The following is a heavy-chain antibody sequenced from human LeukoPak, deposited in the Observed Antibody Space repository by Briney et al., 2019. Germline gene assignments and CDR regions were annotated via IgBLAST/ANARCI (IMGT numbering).Heavy chain of an antibody. Sequence: GGSLRLSCVASGFTFGSYAMSWVRQAPGKGLEWVSAISGSGGSTYYADSVKGRFTISRDNSKNTLYLQMNSLRAEDTAVYYCAKQRGDYGGILFDYWGQGTLVTVSS. CDR1: GFTFGSYA. CDR3: AKQRGDYGGILFDY. CDR2: ISGSGGST. V-gene: IGHV3-23*01. D-gene: IGHD4-23*01. J-gene: IGHJ4*02.